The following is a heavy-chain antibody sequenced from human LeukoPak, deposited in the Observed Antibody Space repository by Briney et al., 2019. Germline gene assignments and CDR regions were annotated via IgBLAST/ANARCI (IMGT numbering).Heavy chain of an antibody. J-gene: IGHJ4*02. CDR3: AREIIRYTHPRRYFDS. D-gene: IGHD3-10*01. V-gene: IGHV3-74*01. CDR2: INTDGSVI. Sequence: PGGSLRLSCAASGFRFSDYLMHWVRQAPGERPMWVSRINTDGSVIDYADFVKGRFTMSRDSAQNTLSLQMTSLRVEDGAVYYCAREIIRYTHPRRYFDSWGQGTLVTVSS. CDR1: GFRFSDYL.